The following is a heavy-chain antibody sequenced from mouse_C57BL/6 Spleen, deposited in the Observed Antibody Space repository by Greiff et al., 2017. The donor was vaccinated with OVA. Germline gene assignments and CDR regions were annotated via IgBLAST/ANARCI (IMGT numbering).Heavy chain of an antibody. D-gene: IGHD1-1*01. CDR3: ARCPPYYGSSYGYFDV. CDR2: IYPGSGNT. V-gene: IGHV1-76*01. CDR1: GYTFTDYY. J-gene: IGHJ1*03. Sequence: QVQLQQSGAELVRPGASVKLSCKASGYTFTDYYINWVKQRPGQGLEWIARIYPGSGNTYYNEKFKGKATLTAEKSSSTAYMQRSILTSEDSAVYFCARCPPYYGSSYGYFDVWGTGTTVTVSS.